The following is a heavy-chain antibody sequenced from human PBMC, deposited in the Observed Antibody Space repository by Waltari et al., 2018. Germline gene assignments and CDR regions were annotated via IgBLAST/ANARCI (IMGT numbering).Heavy chain of an antibody. CDR2: IYYSGST. Sequence: QLQLQESGPGLVKPSETLSLTCTVSGGSISSSSYYWGWIRQPPGKGLEWIGSIYYSGSTDYNPSLKSRVTISVDTSKNQFSLKLSSVTAADTAVYYCARENCYDSSGYYYGPLCILDYWGQGTLVIVSS. V-gene: IGHV4-39*02. CDR3: ARENCYDSSGYYYGPLCILDY. CDR1: GGSISSSSYY. J-gene: IGHJ4*02. D-gene: IGHD3-22*01.